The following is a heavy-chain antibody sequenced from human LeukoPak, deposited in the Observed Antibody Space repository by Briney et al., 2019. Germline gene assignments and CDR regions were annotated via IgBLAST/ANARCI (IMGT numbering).Heavy chain of an antibody. CDR2: INHSGST. Sequence: PSETLSLTCAVYGGSFSGYYWSWLRQPPGKGLEWIGEINHSGSTNYNPSLKSRVTISVDTSKNQFSLKLSSVTAADTAVYYCARGVFMITFGGVIVNNWFDPWGQGTLVTVSS. D-gene: IGHD3-16*02. J-gene: IGHJ5*02. CDR3: ARGVFMITFGGVIVNNWFDP. CDR1: GGSFSGYY. V-gene: IGHV4-34*01.